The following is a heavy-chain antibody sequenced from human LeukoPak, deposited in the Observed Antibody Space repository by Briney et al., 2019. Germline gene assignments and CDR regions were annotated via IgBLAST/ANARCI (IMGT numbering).Heavy chain of an antibody. CDR2: IYYSGNT. CDR3: ARYYYGSGTTPIMDV. CDR1: GGSISSYY. Sequence: SETLSLTCTVSGGSISSYYWSWIRQPPGKGLEWIGYIYYSGNTNYNPSLKSRVTISVDTSKNQFSLKLSSVTAAGTAVYYCARYYYGSGTTPIMDVWGQGTTVTVSS. D-gene: IGHD3-10*01. J-gene: IGHJ6*02. V-gene: IGHV4-59*08.